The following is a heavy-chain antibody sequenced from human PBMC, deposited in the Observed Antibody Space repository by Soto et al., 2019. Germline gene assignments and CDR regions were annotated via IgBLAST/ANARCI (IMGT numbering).Heavy chain of an antibody. J-gene: IGHJ4*02. CDR1: GFTFSSCG. D-gene: IGHD3-22*01. Sequence: SLRLSCAASGFTFSSCGMHWVRQAPGKGLEWVAVISYDGSNKYYADSVKGRFTISRDNSKNTLYLQMNSLRAEDTAVYYCAKDGYYYDSSGYFSFLWLSRHFDYWGQGTLVTVSS. V-gene: IGHV3-30*18. CDR2: ISYDGSNK. CDR3: AKDGYYYDSSGYFSFLWLSRHFDY.